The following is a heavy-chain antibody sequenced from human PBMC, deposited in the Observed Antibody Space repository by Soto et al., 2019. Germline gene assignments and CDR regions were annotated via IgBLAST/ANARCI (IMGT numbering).Heavy chain of an antibody. Sequence: QLQLQESGPGLVKPSETLSLTCSVSDDSINSDKYYWGWIRQPPGKGLEWIGSVYYRGNAYYNPPLPPRVTLSLAKSKSQFSLKLNSVTAADSAVYFCARLEGLATISYYFDFWGPGALVTVSS. CDR3: ARLEGLATISYYFDF. CDR1: DDSINSDKYY. V-gene: IGHV4-39*01. J-gene: IGHJ4*02. CDR2: VYYRGNA. D-gene: IGHD3-9*01.